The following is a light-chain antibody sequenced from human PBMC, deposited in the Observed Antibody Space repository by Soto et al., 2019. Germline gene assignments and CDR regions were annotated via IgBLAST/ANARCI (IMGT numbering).Light chain of an antibody. CDR3: CSYAGSYYV. CDR1: SSDVGGYNY. V-gene: IGLV2-11*01. CDR2: DVS. Sequence: QSALTQPRSVSGSPGQSVTISGTGTSSDVGGYNYVSWYQQHPGKAPKLMIYDVSKRPSGVPDRFSGSKSGNTASLTSSGLKVEDEADYYCCSYAGSYYVFGTGTKLTVL. J-gene: IGLJ1*01.